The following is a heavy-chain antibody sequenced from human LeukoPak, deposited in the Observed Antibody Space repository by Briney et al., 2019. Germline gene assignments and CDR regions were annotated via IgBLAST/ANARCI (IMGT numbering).Heavy chain of an antibody. CDR3: ARVYGSGYDFRGAFDI. V-gene: IGHV4-38-2*02. CDR1: GFSFSSGYF. D-gene: IGHD5-12*01. CDR2: FYHSGIT. Sequence: PSETLSLTCRVSGFSFSSGYFWGWIRQPPGKGLEWIGSFYHSGITYYNPSLKSRVTISVDTSKNQFSLKLSSVTAADTAVYYCARVYGSGYDFRGAFDIWGQGTMVTVSS. J-gene: IGHJ3*02.